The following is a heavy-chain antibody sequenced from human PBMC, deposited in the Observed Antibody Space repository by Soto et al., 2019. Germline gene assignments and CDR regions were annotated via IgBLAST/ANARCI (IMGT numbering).Heavy chain of an antibody. D-gene: IGHD3-3*01. CDR1: GFTFSNAW. CDR2: IKSKADGGTT. V-gene: IGHV3-15*07. CDR3: TTTYYDFWSGYYTGFDY. Sequence: GGSLRLSCAASGFTFSNAWMNWVRQAPGKGLEWVGRIKSKADGGTTDYAAPVKGRFTISRDDSKNTLYLQMNSLKTEDTAVYYCTTTYYDFWSGYYTGFDYWGQGTLVTVSS. J-gene: IGHJ4*02.